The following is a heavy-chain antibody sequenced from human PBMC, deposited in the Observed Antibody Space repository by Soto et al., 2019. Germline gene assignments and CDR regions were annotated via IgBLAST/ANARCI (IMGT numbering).Heavy chain of an antibody. J-gene: IGHJ6*02. D-gene: IGHD2-2*01. CDR3: ARLADCSTTSCFFPSRSHGRGYYYYSGLAV. CDR2: ISAYNGNT. Sequence: ASVKVSCKASGYTFTSYGISWVRQAPGQGLEWMGWISAYNGNTNYAQKLQGRVTMTTDTSTSTAYMELSSLRSDDTAVYYCARLADCSTTSCFFPSRSHGRGYYYYSGLAVWGQGTPVTVSS. V-gene: IGHV1-18*01. CDR1: GYTFTSYG.